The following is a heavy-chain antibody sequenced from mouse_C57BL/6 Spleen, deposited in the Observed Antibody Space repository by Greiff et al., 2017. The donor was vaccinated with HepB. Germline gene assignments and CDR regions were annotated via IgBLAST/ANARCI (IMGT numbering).Heavy chain of an antibody. J-gene: IGHJ3*01. D-gene: IGHD1-1*01. V-gene: IGHV5-17*01. CDR1: GFTFSDYG. CDR2: ISSGSSTI. Sequence: EVQLVESGGGLVKPGGSLKLSCAASGFTFSDYGMHWVRQAPEKGLEWVAYISSGSSTIYYADTVKGRFTISRDNAKNTLFLQMTSLRSEDTAMYYCAREFLLLRPVFAYWGQGTLVTVSA. CDR3: AREFLLLRPVFAY.